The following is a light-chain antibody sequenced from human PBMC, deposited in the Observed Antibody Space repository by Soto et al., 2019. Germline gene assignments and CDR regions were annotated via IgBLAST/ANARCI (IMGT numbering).Light chain of an antibody. CDR3: QQYGSSLL. CDR2: GAS. Sequence: EIVLTQSPGTLSLSPGERATLSCRASQSVSSSYLAWYQQKPGQAPRLLIYGASSRATGIPDRFSGSGSGTDFTLTISRLEPEDFAVYYCQQYGSSLLFGGGTRWIS. V-gene: IGKV3-20*01. J-gene: IGKJ4*01. CDR1: QSVSSSY.